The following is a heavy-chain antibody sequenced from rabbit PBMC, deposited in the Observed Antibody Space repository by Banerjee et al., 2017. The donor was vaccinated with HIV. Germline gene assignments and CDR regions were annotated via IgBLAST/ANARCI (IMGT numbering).Heavy chain of an antibody. CDR3: ARDAGTSFSTYGMDL. Sequence: QEQLEESGGGLVKPEGSLTLTCKASGFPFSNKAVMCWVRQAPGKGLEWVACAYAGSSDSTYSATWAKGRFTISKTSSTTVTLQMTSLTAADTATYFCARDAGTSFSTYGMDLRGPGTLVTVS. V-gene: IGHV1S45*01. CDR1: GFPFSNKAV. J-gene: IGHJ6*01. D-gene: IGHD8-1*01. CDR2: AYAGSSDST.